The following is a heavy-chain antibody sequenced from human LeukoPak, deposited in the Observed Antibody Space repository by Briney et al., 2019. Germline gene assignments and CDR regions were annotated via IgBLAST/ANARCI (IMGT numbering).Heavy chain of an antibody. CDR1: GFTFDDYA. J-gene: IGHJ6*02. CDR2: ISWNSGSI. Sequence: GGSLRLSCAASGFTFDDYAMHWVRQAPGKGLEWVSGISWNSGSIGYADSVKGRFTISRDNAKNSLYLQMNSLRAEDTALYYCAKDTAPAYYYYGMGVWGQGTTVTVSS. V-gene: IGHV3-9*01. CDR3: AKDTAPAYYYYGMGV.